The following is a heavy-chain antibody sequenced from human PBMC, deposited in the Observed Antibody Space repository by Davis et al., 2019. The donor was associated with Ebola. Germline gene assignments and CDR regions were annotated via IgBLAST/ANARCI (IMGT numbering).Heavy chain of an antibody. D-gene: IGHD2-2*01. CDR3: ARSSYQPDY. CDR1: GLTFSSYW. J-gene: IGHJ4*02. V-gene: IGHV3-74*01. Sequence: PGGSLRLSCAASGLTFSSYWTHWVRQAPGKGLVWVSRINPDGSFTDYADSVKGRFSISRDSTSNTLYLQMNGLRAEDTAVYYCARSSYQPDYWGQGTLVTVSS. CDR2: INPDGSFT.